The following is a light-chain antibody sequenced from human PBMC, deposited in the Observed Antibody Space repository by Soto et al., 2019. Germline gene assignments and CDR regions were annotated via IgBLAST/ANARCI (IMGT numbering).Light chain of an antibody. CDR2: DVS. Sequence: QSVLTQPASVSGSPGQSITISCTGTTSDVGGYNYVSWYQQHPGKAPKLMIYDVSNRPSGVSNRFSGSKSGNTASLTISWLQAEDEADYYCSSYTSSSLVFGTGTKVTVL. CDR3: SSYTSSSLV. CDR1: TSDVGGYNY. V-gene: IGLV2-14*01. J-gene: IGLJ1*01.